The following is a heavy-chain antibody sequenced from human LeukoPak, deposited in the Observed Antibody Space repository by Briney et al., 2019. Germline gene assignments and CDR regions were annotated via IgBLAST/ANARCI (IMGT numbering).Heavy chain of an antibody. CDR1: GYSISSGYY. CDR3: ARDYGDHGYFDY. J-gene: IGHJ4*02. D-gene: IGHD4-17*01. Sequence: SETLSLTCTVSGYSISSGYYWGWIRQPPGKGLEWIGSIYHSGSTYYNPSLKSRVTISVDTSKNQFSLKLSSVTAADTAVYYCARDYGDHGYFDYWGQGTLVTVSS. CDR2: IYHSGST. V-gene: IGHV4-38-2*02.